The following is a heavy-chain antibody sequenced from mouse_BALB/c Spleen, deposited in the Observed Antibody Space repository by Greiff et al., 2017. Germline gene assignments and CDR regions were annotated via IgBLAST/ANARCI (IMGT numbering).Heavy chain of an antibody. CDR1: GFTFTDYY. V-gene: IGHV7-3*02. CDR2: IRNKANGYTT. J-gene: IGHJ2*01. Sequence: EVKLVESGGGLVQPGGSLRLSCATSGFTFTDYYMSWVRQPPGKALEWLGFIRNKANGYTTEYSASVKGRFTISRDNSQSILYLQMNTLRAEDSATYYCARNWEGYFDYWGQGTTLTVSS. CDR3: ARNWEGYFDY. D-gene: IGHD4-1*01.